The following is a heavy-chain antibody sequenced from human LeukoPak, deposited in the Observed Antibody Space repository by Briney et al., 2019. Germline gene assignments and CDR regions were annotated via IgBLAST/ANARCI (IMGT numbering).Heavy chain of an antibody. CDR1: GGSISSGDYY. CDR2: IYYSGST. V-gene: IGHV4-30-4*01. Sequence: PSQTLSLTCTVSGGSISSGDYYWSWIRQPPGKGLEWIGYIYYSGSTYYNPSLKSRVTISVDTSKNQFSLKLSSVTAADTAVYYCARAIQLGYYFDYWGQGTLVTVSS. J-gene: IGHJ4*02. CDR3: ARAIQLGYYFDY. D-gene: IGHD5-18*01.